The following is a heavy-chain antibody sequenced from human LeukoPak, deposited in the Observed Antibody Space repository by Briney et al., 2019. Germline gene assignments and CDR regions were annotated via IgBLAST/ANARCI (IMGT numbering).Heavy chain of an antibody. CDR1: GYTFTSYY. CDR3: ARGDYYDSSGW. V-gene: IGHV1-46*01. CDR2: INPSGGST. Sequence: ASVKVSCKASGYTFTSYYMHWVRQAPGQGLEWMGIINPSGGSTSYAQKFQGRVTITADESTSTAYMELSSLRSEDTAVYYCARGDYYDSSGWWGQGTLVTVSS. J-gene: IGHJ4*02. D-gene: IGHD3-22*01.